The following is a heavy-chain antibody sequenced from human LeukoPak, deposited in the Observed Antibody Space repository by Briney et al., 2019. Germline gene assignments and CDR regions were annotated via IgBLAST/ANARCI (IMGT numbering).Heavy chain of an antibody. Sequence: GGSLRLSCAASGLTFSNYGMHWLRQSPGKGLEWVAFIRYDGSNKYHADSVKGRFTISRDNSKSTLYLQMNSLRAEDTAVYYCAKVREGLTALEPFDYWGQGTLVTVSS. V-gene: IGHV3-30*02. CDR3: AKVREGLTALEPFDY. J-gene: IGHJ4*02. CDR2: IRYDGSNK. D-gene: IGHD1-1*01. CDR1: GLTFSNYG.